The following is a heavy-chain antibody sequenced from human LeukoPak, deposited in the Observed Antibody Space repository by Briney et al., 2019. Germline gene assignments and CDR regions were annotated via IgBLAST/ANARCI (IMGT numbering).Heavy chain of an antibody. J-gene: IGHJ4*02. V-gene: IGHV3-7*01. CDR1: GGSISSGGYY. CDR2: IKHNGGEK. Sequence: ETLSLTCTVSGGSISSGGYYWSWIRQHPGKGLEWVASIKHNGGEKYYVDSVKGRFTISRDNAMNSLYLEMSSLRVEDTAVYYCARDRGWRSSGYYLYHFDYWGQGTLVTFAS. CDR3: ARDRGWRSSGYYLYHFDY. D-gene: IGHD3-22*01.